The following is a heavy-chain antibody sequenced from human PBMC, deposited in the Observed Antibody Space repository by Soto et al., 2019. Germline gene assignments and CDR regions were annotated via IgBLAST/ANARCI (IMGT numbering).Heavy chain of an antibody. D-gene: IGHD3-9*01. CDR1: GGAINDHY. Sequence: PSETLSLTCTVSGGAINDHYWSYIRQPPGKGLEWIGYIYYNGNTNYNPSLESRVTISVDRSKNQFSPRLTSLTAADTAVYYCARVRTGYFDYWGRGALVTVSS. V-gene: IGHV4-59*11. CDR3: ARVRTGYFDY. CDR2: IYYNGNT. J-gene: IGHJ4*02.